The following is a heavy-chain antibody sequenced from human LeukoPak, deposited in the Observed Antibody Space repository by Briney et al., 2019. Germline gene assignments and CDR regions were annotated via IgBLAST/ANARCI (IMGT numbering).Heavy chain of an antibody. V-gene: IGHV1-69*05. CDR1: GGTFSSYA. Sequence: SVKVSCKASGGTFSSYAISWVRQAPGQGLEWMGGIIPIFGTANYAQKFQGRVTITTDESTSTAYMELSSLRSEDTAVYYCARGFSTITIFGAFDPWGQGTLVTVSS. CDR2: IIPIFGTA. J-gene: IGHJ5*02. CDR3: ARGFSTITIFGAFDP. D-gene: IGHD3-3*01.